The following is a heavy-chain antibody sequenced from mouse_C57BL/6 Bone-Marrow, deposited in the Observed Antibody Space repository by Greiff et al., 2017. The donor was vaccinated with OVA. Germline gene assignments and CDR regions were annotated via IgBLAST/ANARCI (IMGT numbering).Heavy chain of an antibody. J-gene: IGHJ3*01. CDR3: ARPDGSWFAY. D-gene: IGHD2-3*01. Sequence: QVQLQQSGAELARPGASVKLSCKASGYTFTSYGISWVKQRTGQGLELIGEIYPRSGNTYYNEKFKGKATLTADKSSSTAYMELRSLTSEDSAVYFCARPDGSWFAYWGQGTLVTVSA. CDR1: GYTFTSYG. CDR2: IYPRSGNT. V-gene: IGHV1-81*01.